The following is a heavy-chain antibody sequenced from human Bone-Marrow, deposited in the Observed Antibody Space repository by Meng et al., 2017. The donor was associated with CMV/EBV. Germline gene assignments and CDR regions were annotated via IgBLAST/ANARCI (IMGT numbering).Heavy chain of an antibody. CDR2: IYYSGST. V-gene: IGHV4-30-4*08. CDR3: ARHRLGVSDILN. D-gene: IGHD3-9*01. CDR1: GGSISSGDYY. Sequence: SETLSLTCTVSGGSISSGDYYWSWIRQPPGKGLEWISYIYYSGSTYYNPSLKSRVTISVDTSKNQFSLKLSSVTAADTAVYYCARHRLGVSDILNWGQGTLVTVSS. J-gene: IGHJ4*02.